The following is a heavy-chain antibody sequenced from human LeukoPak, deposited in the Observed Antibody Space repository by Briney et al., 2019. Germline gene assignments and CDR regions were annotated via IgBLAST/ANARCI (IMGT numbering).Heavy chain of an antibody. CDR3: ARDEYYYDSSGYYPYYYYGMDV. CDR1: GGTFSSYA. J-gene: IGHJ6*02. CDR2: IIPIFGTA. Sequence: GASVKVSCKASGGTFSSYAISWVRQAPGQGLEWMGGIIPIFGTANYAQKFQGRVTITADESTSTAYMELSSLRSEDTAVYYCARDEYYYDSSGYYPYYYYGMDVWGQGTTVTVSS. D-gene: IGHD3-22*01. V-gene: IGHV1-69*13.